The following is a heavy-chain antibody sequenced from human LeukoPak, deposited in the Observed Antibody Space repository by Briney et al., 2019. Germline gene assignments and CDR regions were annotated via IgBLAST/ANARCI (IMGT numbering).Heavy chain of an antibody. Sequence: ASVKVSCKASGYTFTGYYMYWARQAPGQGLEWMGWINPNSGGTNYAQKFQGRVTMTRDTSISTAYMELSRLRSDDTAVYYCAKGSGDCSSTSCYQVYYYYYMDVWGKGTTVTISS. CDR1: GYTFTGYY. CDR3: AKGSGDCSSTSCYQVYYYYYMDV. D-gene: IGHD2-2*01. CDR2: INPNSGGT. V-gene: IGHV1-2*02. J-gene: IGHJ6*03.